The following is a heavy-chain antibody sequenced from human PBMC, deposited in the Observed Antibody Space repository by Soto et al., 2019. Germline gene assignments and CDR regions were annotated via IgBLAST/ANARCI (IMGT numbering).Heavy chain of an antibody. V-gene: IGHV3-23*01. CDR3: AKVDLEYGIPTGCLGPDS. D-gene: IGHD2-8*01. J-gene: IGHJ4*02. CDR1: GFTFSSYA. CDR2: ISGSGGST. Sequence: GGSLRLSCAASGFTFSSYAMSWVRQAPGKGLEWVSAISGSGGSTYYADSVKGRFTISRDNSKNTLYLQMNSLRAEDTAVYYIAKVDLEYGIPTGCLGPDSWGKGTLDTGSS.